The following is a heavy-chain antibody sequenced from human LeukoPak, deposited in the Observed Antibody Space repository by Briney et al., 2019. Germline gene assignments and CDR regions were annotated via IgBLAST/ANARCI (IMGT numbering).Heavy chain of an antibody. Sequence: SETLSLTCGVSGGSISTYYWSWIRQPAGKGLEWIGRTYISGRTNYNPSLESRVTMSVDTSNDQFSLKLSSVTAADTAVYYCARERGGNHDYWGQGTLVTVSS. CDR1: GGSISTYY. CDR3: ARERGGNHDY. CDR2: TYISGRT. D-gene: IGHD4-23*01. V-gene: IGHV4-4*07. J-gene: IGHJ4*02.